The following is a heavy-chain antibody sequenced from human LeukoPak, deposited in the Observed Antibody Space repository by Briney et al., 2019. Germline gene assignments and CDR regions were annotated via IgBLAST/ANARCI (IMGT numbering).Heavy chain of an antibody. CDR1: GLTFSSYA. V-gene: IGHV3-23*01. CDR2: ISGSGGST. CDR3: AKAILGYCSSTSCQGPGYYYYMDV. D-gene: IGHD2-2*01. J-gene: IGHJ6*03. Sequence: GGSLRLSCAASGLTFSSYAMSWVRQAPGKGLEWVSAISGSGGSTYYADSVKGRFTISRDNSKNTLYLQMNSLRAEDTAVYYCAKAILGYCSSTSCQGPGYYYYMDVWGKGTTVTVSS.